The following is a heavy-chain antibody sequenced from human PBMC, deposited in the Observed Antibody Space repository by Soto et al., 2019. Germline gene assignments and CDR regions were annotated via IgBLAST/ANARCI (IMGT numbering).Heavy chain of an antibody. CDR1: GYSFTSYW. Sequence: PGESLKISCKGSGYSFTSYWISWVRQMPVKGLEWMGRIDPSDSYTNYSPSFQGHVTISADKSISTAYLQWSSLKASDTAMYYCARPDSSGYYSYYYGMDVWGQGTTVTVSS. CDR2: IDPSDSYT. D-gene: IGHD3-22*01. J-gene: IGHJ6*02. V-gene: IGHV5-10-1*01. CDR3: ARPDSSGYYSYYYGMDV.